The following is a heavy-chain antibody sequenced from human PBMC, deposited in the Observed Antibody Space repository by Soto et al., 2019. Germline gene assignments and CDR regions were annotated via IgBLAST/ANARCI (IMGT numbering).Heavy chain of an antibody. CDR1: GFTVSSNY. CDR2: IWYDGRNK. CDR3: ARDRDFYYTSGYYYYFDS. Sequence: GGSLRLSCAASGFTVSSNYMSWVRQAPGKGLEWVAVIWYDGRNKYYADSVKGRFTISRDNSKNTVYLQMNSLRAEDTAVYYCARDRDFYYTSGYYYYFDSRGQGTLVTVSS. D-gene: IGHD3-22*01. J-gene: IGHJ4*02. V-gene: IGHV3-33*08.